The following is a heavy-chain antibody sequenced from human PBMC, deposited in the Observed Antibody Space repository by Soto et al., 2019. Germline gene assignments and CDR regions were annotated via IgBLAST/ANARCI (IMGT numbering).Heavy chain of an antibody. J-gene: IGHJ5*02. D-gene: IGHD2-15*01. CDR3: ARDIGYCRSGTCYREWFDP. CDR1: GYTFSTHG. V-gene: IGHV1-18*01. CDR2: VRGDNGHR. Sequence: QVQLVQSGAEVKKPGASVKVSCKASGYTFSTHGISWVRQVPGQGLERMGWVRGDNGHRNYAQSLQGRVTMTTDTSTNTAYMELRSLRSDATAVYYCARDIGYCRSGTCYREWFDPWGQGTLVTVSS.